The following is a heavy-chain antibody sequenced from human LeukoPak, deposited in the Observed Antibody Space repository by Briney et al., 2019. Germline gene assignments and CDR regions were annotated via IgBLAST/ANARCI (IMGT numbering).Heavy chain of an antibody. CDR3: AAGYYYGSGSYLVPRYYYGMDV. Sequence: SVKVSCKASGFTFTSSAMQWVRQARGQRLEWIGWIVVGSGNTNYAQKFQERVTITRDMSTSTAYMELSGLRSEDTAVYYCAAGYYYGSGSYLVPRYYYGMDVWGQGTTVTVSS. CDR1: GFTFTSSA. V-gene: IGHV1-58*02. D-gene: IGHD3-10*01. CDR2: IVVGSGNT. J-gene: IGHJ6*02.